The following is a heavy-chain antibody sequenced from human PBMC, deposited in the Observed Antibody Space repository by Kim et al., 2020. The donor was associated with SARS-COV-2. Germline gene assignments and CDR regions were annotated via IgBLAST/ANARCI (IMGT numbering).Heavy chain of an antibody. CDR1: GFTFSDYY. Sequence: GGSLRLSCAASGFTFSDYYMSWIRQAPGKGLEWVSYISSSGSTIYYADSVKGRFTISRDNAKKSLYLQMNSLRAEDTAVYYCARGRVAVAGTVVSGAFDIWGQGTMVTVSS. J-gene: IGHJ3*02. CDR3: ARGRVAVAGTVVSGAFDI. D-gene: IGHD6-19*01. V-gene: IGHV3-11*01. CDR2: ISSSGSTI.